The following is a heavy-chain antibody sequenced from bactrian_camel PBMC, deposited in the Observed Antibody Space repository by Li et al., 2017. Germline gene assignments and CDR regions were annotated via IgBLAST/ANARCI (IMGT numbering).Heavy chain of an antibody. J-gene: IGHJ4*01. V-gene: IGHV3S57*01. D-gene: IGHD5*01. Sequence: VQLVESGGGSVQSGGSLKLSCATSRGTYRWYCMGWFRQAPGREREAVATVDNAGSSDYTDSVSGRFTISKDNAKDTLYLQMTGLQPEDTAVYYCAADPTLQEHKCTGRLYRQDDYKYWGQGTQVTVS. CDR3: AADPTLQEHKCTGRLYRQDDYKY. CDR2: VDNAGSS. CDR1: RGTYRWYC.